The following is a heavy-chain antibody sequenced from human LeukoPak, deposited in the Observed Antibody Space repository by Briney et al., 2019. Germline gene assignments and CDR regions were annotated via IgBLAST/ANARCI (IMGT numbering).Heavy chain of an antibody. CDR3: AELGITMIGGV. Sequence: GGSLRLSCAASGFTFSSHSMNWVRQAPGKGLEWVSSISNSGDYIYYIDSVKGRFTISRDNAKNSLYLQMNSLRAEDTAVYYCAELGITMIGGVWGKGTTVTISS. CDR1: GFTFSSHS. CDR2: ISNSGDYI. D-gene: IGHD3-10*02. V-gene: IGHV3-21*01. J-gene: IGHJ6*04.